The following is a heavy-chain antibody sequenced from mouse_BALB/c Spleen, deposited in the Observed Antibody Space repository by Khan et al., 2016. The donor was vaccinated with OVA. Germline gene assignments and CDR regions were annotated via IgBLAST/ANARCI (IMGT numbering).Heavy chain of an antibody. Sequence: QVQLKQSGPGLVQPSQSLSITCTVSGFSLTSYSIHWVRQSPGKGLEWLGVLWRGGSTDYTAAFISRLSISKDNSKSQVFFKMNSLQVNDTAMYYCARRGYYYGRGAGFAYWGQGTLVTVSA. CDR2: LWRGGST. CDR1: GFSLTSYS. J-gene: IGHJ3*01. CDR3: ARRGYYYGRGAGFAY. V-gene: IGHV2-2*02. D-gene: IGHD1-1*01.